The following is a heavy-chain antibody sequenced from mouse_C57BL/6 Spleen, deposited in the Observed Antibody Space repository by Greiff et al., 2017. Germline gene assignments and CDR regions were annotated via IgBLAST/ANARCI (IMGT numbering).Heavy chain of an antibody. V-gene: IGHV1-52*01. CDR2: IDPSDSET. J-gene: IGHJ2*01. Sequence: QVQLQQPGAELVRPGSLVKLSCKASGYTFTSYWMHWVKQRPIQGLEWIGNIDPSDSETHYNQKFKDKATLTVDKSSSTAYMQLSSLTSEDSAVYYCARGNYGNPYYFDYWGQGTTRTVSS. CDR3: ARGNYGNPYYFDY. CDR1: GYTFTSYW. D-gene: IGHD2-1*01.